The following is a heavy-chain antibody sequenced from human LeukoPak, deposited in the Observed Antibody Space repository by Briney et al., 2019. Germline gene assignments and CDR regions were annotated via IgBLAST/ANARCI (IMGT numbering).Heavy chain of an antibody. CDR2: INPSGGST. Sequence: ASVKVSCKASGYTFTSYYMHWVRQAPGQGLEWMGIINPSGGSTSYAQKFQGRVTMTRDTSTSTVYMELSSLRSEDTAVYYCARFSPVDYYDSSGYYPYYYYYGMDVWGQGTTVTVSS. V-gene: IGHV1-46*01. CDR1: GYTFTSYY. D-gene: IGHD3-22*01. CDR3: ARFSPVDYYDSSGYYPYYYYYGMDV. J-gene: IGHJ6*02.